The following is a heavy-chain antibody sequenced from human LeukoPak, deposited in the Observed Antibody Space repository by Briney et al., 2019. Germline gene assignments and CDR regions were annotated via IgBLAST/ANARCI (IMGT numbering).Heavy chain of an antibody. CDR1: GFTFSSYS. J-gene: IGHJ4*02. CDR2: ISSSSSYI. V-gene: IGHV3-21*01. D-gene: IGHD6-13*01. CDR3: ARGSGFIAAAGGDY. Sequence: AGGSLRLSCAASGFTFSSYSMNWVRQAPGKGLEWVSSISSSSSYIYYADSVKGRFTISRDNAKNSLYLQMNSLRAEDTAVYYCARGSGFIAAAGGDYWGQGTLVTVSS.